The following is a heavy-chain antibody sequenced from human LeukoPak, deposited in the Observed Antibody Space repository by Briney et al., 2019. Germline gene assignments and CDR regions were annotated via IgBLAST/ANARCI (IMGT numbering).Heavy chain of an antibody. Sequence: SETLSLTCTVSGGSISSHYWSWIRQPPGKGLEWIGYIYYSGSTNYNPSLKSRVTISVDTSKNQFSLKLSSVTAADTAVYYCARGTGYFDLWGRGTLVTVSS. J-gene: IGHJ2*01. CDR2: IYYSGST. CDR3: ARGTGYFDL. CDR1: GGSISSHY. V-gene: IGHV4-59*11.